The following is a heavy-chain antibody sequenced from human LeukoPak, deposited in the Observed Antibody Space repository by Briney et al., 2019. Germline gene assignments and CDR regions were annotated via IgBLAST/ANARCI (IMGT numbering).Heavy chain of an antibody. CDR1: GFTFSSYA. D-gene: IGHD5-12*01. V-gene: IGHV3-23*01. Sequence: GGCPRLSCSASGFTFSSYAISLVRQAPGKGLEWGSAISGSGGSTYYADSVKGRFTISRDTSKNTPYLQMNTLRAEDTAVYYCAKDPTNSGYDLAAGDKPSDYWGQGTLATVSS. J-gene: IGHJ4*02. CDR2: ISGSGGST. CDR3: AKDPTNSGYDLAAGDKPSDY.